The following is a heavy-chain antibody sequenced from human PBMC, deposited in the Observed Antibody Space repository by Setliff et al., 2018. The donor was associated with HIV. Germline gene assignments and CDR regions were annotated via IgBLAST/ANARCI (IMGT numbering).Heavy chain of an antibody. J-gene: IGHJ6*03. CDR2: ISYDRSNK. CDR1: GFTFSSYA. CDR3: ARDQGYMDV. Sequence: GGSLRLSCAASGFTFSSYAMHWVRQAPGKGLEWLAVISYDRSNKYYADSVRGRFIISRDNSKNTLYLQMNSLRPEDTAVYCCARDQGYMDVWGKGTTVTVSS. V-gene: IGHV3-30*04.